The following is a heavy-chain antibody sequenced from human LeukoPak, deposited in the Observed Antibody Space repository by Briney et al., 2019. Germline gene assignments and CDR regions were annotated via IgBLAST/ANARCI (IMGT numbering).Heavy chain of an antibody. Sequence: GASVKVSCKASGGTFSSYAISWVRQAPGQGLEWMGGIIPIFGTANYAQKFQGRVTITTDESTSTAYMELSSLRSEDTAVYYCARVLEPYEDAFDIWGQETMVTVSS. CDR2: IIPIFGTA. CDR1: GGTFSSYA. CDR3: ARVLEPYEDAFDI. V-gene: IGHV1-69*05. D-gene: IGHD3-3*01. J-gene: IGHJ3*02.